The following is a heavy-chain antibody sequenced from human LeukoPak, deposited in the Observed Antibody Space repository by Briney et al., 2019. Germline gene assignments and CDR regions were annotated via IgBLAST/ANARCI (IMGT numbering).Heavy chain of an antibody. CDR3: ARETDVKESAFKF. D-gene: IGHD2-21*02. V-gene: IGHV1-69*01. J-gene: IGHJ1*01. Sequence: ASVKVSCKASGGTSSNYGFNWLRQAPGQGLEWMGDIVPVFGIANYAQKFQGRVTITADEATDTVYLDLTSLRSDDTGIYYCARETDVKESAFKFWGQGTLVIVSS. CDR2: IVPVFGIA. CDR1: GGTSSNYG.